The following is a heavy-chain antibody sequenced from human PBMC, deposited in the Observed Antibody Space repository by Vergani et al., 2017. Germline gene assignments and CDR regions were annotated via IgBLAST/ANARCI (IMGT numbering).Heavy chain of an antibody. CDR2: LYYSGST. CDR3: ARIVVDTAMGSGYYYYMDV. CDR1: GGSISSSSYY. V-gene: IGHV4-39*01. Sequence: QLQLQESGPGLVKPSETLSLTCTVSGGSISSSSYYWGWIRQPPGKGLEWIGSLYYSGSTYYNPSLKSRVTISVDTSKNQFSLKLSSVTAADTAVYYCARIVVDTAMGSGYYYYMDVWGKGTTVTVSS. D-gene: IGHD5-18*01. J-gene: IGHJ6*03.